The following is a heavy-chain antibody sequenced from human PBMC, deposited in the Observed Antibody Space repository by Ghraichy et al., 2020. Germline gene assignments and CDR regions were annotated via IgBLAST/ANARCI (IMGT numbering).Heavy chain of an antibody. CDR2: LHHSGST. CDR1: GGSISSYF. J-gene: IGHJ4*02. D-gene: IGHD1-20*01. V-gene: IGHV4-59*08. CDR3: ARPGITGTTSPFDY. Sequence: SETLYLTCTVSGGSISSYFWSWIRQPPGKGLEWIGDLHHSGSTNYNPSLKSRVTISIDTTKNQFSLKLRSVTAADTAVYYCARPGITGTTSPFDYWGQGTLVTVSS.